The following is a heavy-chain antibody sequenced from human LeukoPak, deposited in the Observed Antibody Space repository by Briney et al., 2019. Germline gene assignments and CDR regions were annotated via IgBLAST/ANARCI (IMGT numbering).Heavy chain of an antibody. CDR2: INPSGGST. V-gene: IGHV1-46*01. CDR3: ARAGAARGAFDI. D-gene: IGHD2-15*01. Sequence: VASVKVSCKASGYTFTGYYMHWVRQAPGQGLEWMGIINPSGGSTSYAQKFQGRVTMTRDTSTSTVYMELSSLRSEDTAVYYCARAGAARGAFDIWGQGTMVTVSS. CDR1: GYTFTGYY. J-gene: IGHJ3*02.